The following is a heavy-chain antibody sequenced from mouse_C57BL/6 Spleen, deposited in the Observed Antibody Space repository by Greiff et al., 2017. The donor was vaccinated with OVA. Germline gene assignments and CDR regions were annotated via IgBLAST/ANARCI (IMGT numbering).Heavy chain of an antibody. Sequence: VQLQQPGAELVKPGASVKLSCKASGYTFTSYWMHWVKQRPGQGLEWIGMIHPNSGSTNYNEKFKSKATLTVDKSSSTAYMQLSSLTSEDSAVYYCARNWDGTYFDYWGQGTTLTVSS. J-gene: IGHJ2*01. CDR3: ARNWDGTYFDY. CDR2: IHPNSGST. D-gene: IGHD4-1*01. V-gene: IGHV1-64*01. CDR1: GYTFTSYW.